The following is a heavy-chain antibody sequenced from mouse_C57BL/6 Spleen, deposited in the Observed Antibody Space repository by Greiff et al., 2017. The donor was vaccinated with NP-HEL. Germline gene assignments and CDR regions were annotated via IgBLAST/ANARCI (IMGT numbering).Heavy chain of an antibody. V-gene: IGHV1-50*01. CDR3: ARSQLLRYAMDY. CDR1: GYTFSSYW. D-gene: IGHD1-1*01. J-gene: IGHJ4*01. CDR2: IDPSDSYT. Sequence: QVQLQQPGAELVKPGASVKLSCKASGYTFSSYWMQWVKQRPGQGLEWIGEIDPSDSYTNYNQKFKGKATLTVDTSSSTAYMQLSSLTSEDSAVYYCARSQLLRYAMDYWGQGTSVTVSS.